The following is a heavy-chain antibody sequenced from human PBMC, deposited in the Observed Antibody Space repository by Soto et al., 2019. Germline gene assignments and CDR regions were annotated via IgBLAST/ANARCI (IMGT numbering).Heavy chain of an antibody. Sequence: GASVKVSCKASGGTFSSYAINWVRQAPGQGLEWMGIINPSGGSTSYAQKFQGRVTMTRDTSTSTVYMELSSLRSEDTAVYYCAIGFFLVTTTEAPYYGMDVWGQGTTVTVSS. CDR2: INPSGGST. V-gene: IGHV1-46*01. D-gene: IGHD5-12*01. J-gene: IGHJ6*02. CDR1: GGTFSSYA. CDR3: AIGFFLVTTTEAPYYGMDV.